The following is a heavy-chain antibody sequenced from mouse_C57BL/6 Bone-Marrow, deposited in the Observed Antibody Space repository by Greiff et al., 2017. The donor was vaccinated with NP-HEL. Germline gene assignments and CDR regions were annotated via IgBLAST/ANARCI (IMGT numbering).Heavy chain of an antibody. D-gene: IGHD2-13*01. Sequence: VQLQQSGAELARPGASVKLSCKASGYTFTSYGISWVKQRTGQGLEWIGEIYPRSGNTYYNEKFKGKATLTADKSSSTAYMELRSLTSEDSAVYFCAREASTTVGFYYWGQGTTLTVSS. CDR3: AREASTTVGFYY. J-gene: IGHJ2*01. CDR1: GYTFTSYG. CDR2: IYPRSGNT. V-gene: IGHV1-81*01.